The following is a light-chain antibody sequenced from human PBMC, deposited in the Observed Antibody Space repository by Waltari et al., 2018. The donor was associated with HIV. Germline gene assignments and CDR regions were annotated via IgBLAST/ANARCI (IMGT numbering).Light chain of an antibody. V-gene: IGLV2-8*01. CDR1: SGDVEGYNY. J-gene: IGLJ3*02. CDR3: SSYAGSNNLV. CDR2: EVS. Sequence: SALPHPPSASGSPGQPVTLSCTATSGDVEGYNYVSWYEHHPGKAPKLMIYEVSKRPSGVPDRFSGSKSGNTASLTVSGLQAEDEADYYCSSYAGSNNLVFGGGTKLTVL.